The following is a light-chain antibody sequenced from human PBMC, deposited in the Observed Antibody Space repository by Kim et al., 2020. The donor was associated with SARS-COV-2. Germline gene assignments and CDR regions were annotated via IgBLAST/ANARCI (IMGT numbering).Light chain of an antibody. CDR3: SSYTSSSTLV. CDR2: DVS. V-gene: IGLV2-14*03. J-gene: IGLJ2*01. Sequence: GQSYTMPSTGTGSDVGGYNYSSGYQQHPGKAPKLMIYDVSNRPSGVSNRFSGSKSGNTASLTISGLQAEDEADYYCSSYTSSSTLVFGGGTQLTVL. CDR1: GSDVGGYNY.